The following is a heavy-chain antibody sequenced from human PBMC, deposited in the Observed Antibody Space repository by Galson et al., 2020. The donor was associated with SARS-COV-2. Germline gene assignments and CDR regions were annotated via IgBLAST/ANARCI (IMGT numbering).Heavy chain of an antibody. CDR2: TPYDGSIK. CDR3: AKEGASSSSSALDL. CDR1: GFSFSSYG. Sequence: GGSLGLSCAASGFSFSSYGMHWVRQAPGKGLEWVAFTPYDGSIKYYADSVKGRFTISRDNSKNTLYLQMNSLRPEDTAVYYCAKEGASSSSSALDLWGQGTLVTVSS. D-gene: IGHD2-2*01. V-gene: IGHV3-30*02. J-gene: IGHJ5*02.